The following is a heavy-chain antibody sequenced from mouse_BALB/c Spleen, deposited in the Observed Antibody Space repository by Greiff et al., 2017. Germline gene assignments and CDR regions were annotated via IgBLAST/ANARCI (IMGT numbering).Heavy chain of an antibody. V-gene: IGHV5-17*02. CDR1: GFTFSSFG. CDR2: ISSGSSTI. J-gene: IGHJ1*01. CDR3: ARRYYGSSYWYFDV. D-gene: IGHD1-1*01. Sequence: EVQLQESGGGLVQPGGSRKLSCAASGFTFSSFGMHWVRQAPEKGLEWVAYISSGSSTIYYADTVKGRFTISRDNPKNTLFLQMTSLRSEDTAMYYCARRYYGSSYWYFDVWGAGTTVTVSS.